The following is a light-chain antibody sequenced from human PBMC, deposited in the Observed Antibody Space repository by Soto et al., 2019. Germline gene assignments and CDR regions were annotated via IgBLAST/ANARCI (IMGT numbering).Light chain of an antibody. CDR1: SSNIGAGYD. V-gene: IGLV1-40*01. J-gene: IGLJ1*01. Sequence: QSVLTQPPSVPGAPGQRVIISCTGSSSNIGAGYDVHWYQQRPGTAPKLLIFGNNNRPSGVPDRFSGSKSGTSASLAITGLQAEDEGDYYCQSYDSTLSDRYVFGTGTKVTVL. CDR2: GNN. CDR3: QSYDSTLSDRYV.